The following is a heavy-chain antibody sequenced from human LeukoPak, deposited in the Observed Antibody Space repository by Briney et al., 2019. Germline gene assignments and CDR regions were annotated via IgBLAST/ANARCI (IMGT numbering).Heavy chain of an antibody. CDR3: AKGGSYRSQPYFDY. J-gene: IGHJ4*02. CDR2: ISDSGGYT. D-gene: IGHD3-16*02. V-gene: IGHV3-23*01. Sequence: GGSLRLSCAASGLTFRTYAMSWVRQAPGKGLEWVSSISDSGGYTFYADSVKGRFTISRDNSKNTVYLQMNSLRAEDTAVYYCAKGGSYRSQPYFDYWGQGIPVTVSS. CDR1: GLTFRTYA.